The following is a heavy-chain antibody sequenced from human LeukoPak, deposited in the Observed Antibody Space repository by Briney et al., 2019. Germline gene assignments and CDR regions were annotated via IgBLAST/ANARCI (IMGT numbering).Heavy chain of an antibody. V-gene: IGHV3-21*01. J-gene: IGHJ4*02. CDR3: AKDQGFDYYDSSGYYLDY. Sequence: GGSLRLSCAASGFNFRGYNMNWVRQAPGKGLEWVSSISGRGNYIFYADSVKGRFTISRDSAKNSLSLQMNSLRAEDTAVYYCAKDQGFDYYDSSGYYLDYWGQGTLVTVSS. CDR1: GFNFRGYN. D-gene: IGHD3-22*01. CDR2: ISGRGNYI.